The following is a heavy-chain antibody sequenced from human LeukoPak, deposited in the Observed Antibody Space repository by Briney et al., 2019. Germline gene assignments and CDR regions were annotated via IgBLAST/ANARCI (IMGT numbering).Heavy chain of an antibody. J-gene: IGHJ4*02. V-gene: IGHV4-61*08. D-gene: IGHD3-10*01. CDR2: IYYSGST. CDR3: AREGLATMVRGVIPY. Sequence: PSETLSLTCTVSGGSISSGDYYWSWIRQPPGKGLEWIGYIYYSGSTNYNPSLKSRVTISVDTSKNQFSLKLTSVTAADTALYYCAREGLATMVRGVIPYWGQGTLVTVSS. CDR1: GGSISSGDYY.